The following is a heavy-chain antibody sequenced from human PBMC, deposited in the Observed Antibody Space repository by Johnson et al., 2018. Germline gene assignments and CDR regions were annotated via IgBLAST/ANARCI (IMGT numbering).Heavy chain of an antibody. D-gene: IGHD1-26*01. CDR1: GFTFSSYG. J-gene: IGHJ3*02. CDR3: ARDRVGATSAGAFDI. CDR2: ISYDGSNK. Sequence: QVQLVQSGGGVVQPGRSLRLSCAASGFTFSSYGMHWVRQAPGKGLEWVAVISYDGSNKYYADSVKGRFTISRDNSKNTLYLQMNSLRAEDTAVYYCARDRVGATSAGAFDIWGQGPMVPVSS. V-gene: IGHV3-30*03.